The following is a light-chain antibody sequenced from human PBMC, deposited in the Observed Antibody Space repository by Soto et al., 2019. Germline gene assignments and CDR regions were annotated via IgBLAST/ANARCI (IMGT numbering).Light chain of an antibody. V-gene: IGLV2-11*01. Sequence: QSALTQPRSVCGSPGQSVTISCTGTSSDVGGYNYVSWYQQHPGKAPKLMIYDVSKRPSGVPDRFSGSKSGNTASLTISGLQAEDEADYYCCSYAGSYNVVFGGGTKLTVL. J-gene: IGLJ2*01. CDR1: SSDVGGYNY. CDR2: DVS. CDR3: CSYAGSYNVV.